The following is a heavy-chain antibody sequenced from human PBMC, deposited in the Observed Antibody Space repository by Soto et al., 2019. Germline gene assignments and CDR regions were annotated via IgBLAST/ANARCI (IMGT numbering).Heavy chain of an antibody. D-gene: IGHD3-22*01. Sequence: GASVKVSCKASGDTFTSYAMHWVRQAPGQRLEWMGWINAGNGNTKYSQKFQGRVTITRDTSASTAYMELSSLRSEDTAVYYCARAAYYYESSGYYPGDYWGQGTLVTVSS. V-gene: IGHV1-3*01. CDR2: INAGNGNT. CDR3: ARAAYYYESSGYYPGDY. J-gene: IGHJ4*02. CDR1: GDTFTSYA.